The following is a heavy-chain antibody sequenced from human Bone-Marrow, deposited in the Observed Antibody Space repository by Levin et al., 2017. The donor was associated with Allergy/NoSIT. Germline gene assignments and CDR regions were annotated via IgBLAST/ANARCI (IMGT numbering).Heavy chain of an antibody. CDR3: ATDRYGTTWYEY. Sequence: GASVKVSCKPSAFTSTDYYIHWVRQAPGQGLEWMGWIDPDSGGTKYAQKFQGRITMTRDTSIGTAYMELSRLKSDDTAVYYCATDRYGTTWYEYWGQGTLVTVSS. V-gene: IGHV1-2*02. CDR1: AFTSTDYY. D-gene: IGHD1-7*01. CDR2: IDPDSGGT. J-gene: IGHJ4*02.